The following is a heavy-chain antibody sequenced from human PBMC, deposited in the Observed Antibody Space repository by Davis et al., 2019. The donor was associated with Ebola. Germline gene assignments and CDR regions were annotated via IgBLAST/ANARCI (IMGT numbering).Heavy chain of an antibody. J-gene: IGHJ4*02. D-gene: IGHD4-11*01. CDR1: GGSISSYY. CDR2: IYYSGST. CDR3: AKAPDYRASH. Sequence: GSLRLSCTLPGGSISSYYWSWIRQPPGKGLEWIGYIYYSGSTNYNPSLKSRVTISVDTSKNKFSLKLSSVTAADTAVYYCAKAPDYRASHWGQGTLVTVSS. V-gene: IGHV4-59*12.